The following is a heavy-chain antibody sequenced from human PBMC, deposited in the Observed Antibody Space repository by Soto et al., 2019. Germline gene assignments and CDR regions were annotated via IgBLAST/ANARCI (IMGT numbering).Heavy chain of an antibody. CDR1: GGSVSSGSYY. Sequence: PSETLSLTCTVSGGSVSSGSYYWSWIRQPPGKGLEWIGYIYYSGSTNYNPSLKSRVTISVDTSKNQFSLKLSSVTAADTAVYYCARDQVYSSPTYYYYYGMDVWGQGTTVTVSS. D-gene: IGHD6-13*01. V-gene: IGHV4-61*01. CDR3: ARDQVYSSPTYYYYYGMDV. CDR2: IYYSGST. J-gene: IGHJ6*02.